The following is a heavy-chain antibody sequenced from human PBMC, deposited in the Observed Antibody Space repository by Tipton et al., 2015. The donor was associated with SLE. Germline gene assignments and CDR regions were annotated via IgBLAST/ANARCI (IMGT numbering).Heavy chain of an antibody. Sequence: TLSLTCVVSGGSISPHYWSWIRQPPGKGLEWIGYIYFGGSTTYNPSLKSRVTISVDTSKNQFSLRLTSVTAADTAVYYCAREGVHFWSGSSYYYYYYMDVWGKGTTVTVSS. J-gene: IGHJ6*03. V-gene: IGHV4-59*11. CDR1: GGSISPHY. CDR2: IYFGGST. CDR3: AREGVHFWSGSSYYYYYYMDV. D-gene: IGHD3-3*02.